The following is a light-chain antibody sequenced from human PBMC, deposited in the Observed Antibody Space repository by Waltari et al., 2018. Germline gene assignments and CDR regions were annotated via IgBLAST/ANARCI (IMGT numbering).Light chain of an antibody. V-gene: IGLV2-14*01. J-gene: IGLJ2*01. CDR3: SSYTSSSTLVV. Sequence: QSALTQPASVSGSPGQSITISCTGTSSDVGGYNSVSWYQQHPGKAPKPMIYDVSNRPSGFSKRFPGSKSGNTASLTISGLQAEDEADYYCSSYTSSSTLVVFGGGTKLTVL. CDR2: DVS. CDR1: SSDVGGYNS.